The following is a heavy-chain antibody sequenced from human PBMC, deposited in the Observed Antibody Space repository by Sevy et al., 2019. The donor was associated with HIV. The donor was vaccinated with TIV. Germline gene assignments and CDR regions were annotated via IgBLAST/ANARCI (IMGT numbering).Heavy chain of an antibody. Sequence: SETLSLTCAVYGGSFSGYYWSWIRQPPGKGLEWIGEINHSGSTNYNPSLKSRVTISVDTSKNQFSLKLSSVTAADTAVYYCARLKGMVRGVMFYYYYYMDVWGKGITVTVSS. V-gene: IGHV4-34*01. D-gene: IGHD3-10*01. CDR3: ARLKGMVRGVMFYYYYYMDV. J-gene: IGHJ6*03. CDR1: GGSFSGYY. CDR2: INHSGST.